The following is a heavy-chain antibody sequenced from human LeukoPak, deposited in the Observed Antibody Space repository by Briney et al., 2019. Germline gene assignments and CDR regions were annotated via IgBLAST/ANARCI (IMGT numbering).Heavy chain of an antibody. J-gene: IGHJ4*02. CDR1: GYTFTGYY. V-gene: IGHV1-2*02. CDR3: ARDLDSIAAPDY. Sequence: ASVKVSCTASGYTFTGYYMHWVRQAPGQGLEWMGWINPNSGGTNYAQKFQGRVTMTRDTSISTAYMELSRLRSDDTAVYYCARDLDSIAAPDYWGQGTLVTVSS. D-gene: IGHD6-6*01. CDR2: INPNSGGT.